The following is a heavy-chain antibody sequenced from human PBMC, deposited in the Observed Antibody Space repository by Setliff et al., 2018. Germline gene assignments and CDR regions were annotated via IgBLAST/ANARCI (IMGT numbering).Heavy chain of an antibody. J-gene: IGHJ4*02. CDR1: GFTFSAYG. D-gene: IGHD3-10*01. CDR3: ARAKGTTMATQYFDY. V-gene: IGHV3-30*02. CDR2: IRFDGGNK. Sequence: GGSLRLSCAASGFTFSAYGMHWVRQAPGKGLEWVAFIRFDGGNKYYADSVKGRFTISRDNSKNTLYLQMNSLRAEDTAVYFCARAKGTTMATQYFDYWGQGTLVTVSS.